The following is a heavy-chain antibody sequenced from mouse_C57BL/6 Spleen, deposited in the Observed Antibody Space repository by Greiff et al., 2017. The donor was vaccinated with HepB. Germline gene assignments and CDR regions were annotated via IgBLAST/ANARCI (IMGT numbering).Heavy chain of an antibody. CDR2: IYPRSGNT. D-gene: IGHD2-1*01. V-gene: IGHV1-81*01. CDR1: GYTFTSYG. Sequence: QVQLKQSGAELARPGASVKLSCKASGYTFTSYGISWVKQRTGQGLEWIGEIYPRSGNTYYNEKFKGKATLTADKSSSTAYMELRSLTSEDSAVYFCARWGGYGNYVYFDYWGQGTTLTVSS. CDR3: ARWGGYGNYVYFDY. J-gene: IGHJ2*01.